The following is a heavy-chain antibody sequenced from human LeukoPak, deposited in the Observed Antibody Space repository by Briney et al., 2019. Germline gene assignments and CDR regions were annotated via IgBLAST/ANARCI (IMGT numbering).Heavy chain of an antibody. CDR2: FNPEDGET. CDR3: ATDRVRLGLGIPVPGREIGALEM. V-gene: IGHV1-24*01. Sequence: ASVKVSCKVSGYTLTELGMHWVRQTPGRGLEWMGGFNPEDGETVYAKTFQDRVTMTEDTSTDTAYMELSSLRSEDTAVYYCATDRVRLGLGIPVPGREIGALEMWGQGTMVTVSS. D-gene: IGHD6-19*01. J-gene: IGHJ3*02. CDR1: GYTLTELG.